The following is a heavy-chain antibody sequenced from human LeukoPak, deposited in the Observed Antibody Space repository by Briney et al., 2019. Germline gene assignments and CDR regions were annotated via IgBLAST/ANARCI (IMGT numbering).Heavy chain of an antibody. D-gene: IGHD5-12*01. Sequence: PGGSLRLSCKGSGVGFINHGIHWVRQAPGKGPEWLATIWHDGSNEECGDSVKGRVTISRDNSKRPLYLPITSLIDEDTAVYFCARGRYSGYDYVLDSWGQGTLVTVSS. V-gene: IGHV3-33*01. CDR2: IWHDGSNE. CDR1: GVGFINHG. J-gene: IGHJ5*01. CDR3: ARGRYSGYDYVLDS.